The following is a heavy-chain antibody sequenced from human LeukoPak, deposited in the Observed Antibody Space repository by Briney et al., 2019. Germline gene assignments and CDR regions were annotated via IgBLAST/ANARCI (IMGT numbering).Heavy chain of an antibody. CDR2: INSDGSST. V-gene: IGHV3-74*01. Sequence: GGSLRLSCAASGFTFSSYCMQGVREAPGKGLVGVSRINSDGSSTSYADSVKGRFTIPRHNAKNTLYLQMNSLRAEDTAVYYCARFTGQYSSSWSHTIYYYYYMDVWGKGTTVTVSS. D-gene: IGHD6-13*01. CDR1: GFTFSSYC. J-gene: IGHJ6*03. CDR3: ARFTGQYSSSWSHTIYYYYYMDV.